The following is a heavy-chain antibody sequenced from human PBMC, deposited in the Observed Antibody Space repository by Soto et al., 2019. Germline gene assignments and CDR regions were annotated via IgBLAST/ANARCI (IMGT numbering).Heavy chain of an antibody. Sequence: VKVSCKASGYTFTSYGISWVRQAPGQGLEWMGWISAYNGNTNYAQKLQGRVTMTTDTSTSTAYMELRSLRSDDTAVYYCARDRGREDIVVVVAADGMDVWGQGTTVTVSS. CDR1: GYTFTSYG. V-gene: IGHV1-18*01. D-gene: IGHD2-15*01. CDR3: ARDRGREDIVVVVAADGMDV. J-gene: IGHJ6*02. CDR2: ISAYNGNT.